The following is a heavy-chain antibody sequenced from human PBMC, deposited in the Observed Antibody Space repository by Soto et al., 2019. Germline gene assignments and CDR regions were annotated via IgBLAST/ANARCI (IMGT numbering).Heavy chain of an antibody. CDR3: ARGLGGRMDD. CDR2: IIPILGET. J-gene: IGHJ6*02. CDR1: GTIFSSYT. Sequence: QVPLVQSGAEVKKPGSSLRVSGKASGTIFSSYTISWVRQAPGQGLEWMGRIIPILGETNSAQKFQDRVTLTADKSTNTAYMELNSLRLEDTAVYYCARGLGGRMDDWGQGTTVTVSS. D-gene: IGHD3-16*01. V-gene: IGHV1-69*08.